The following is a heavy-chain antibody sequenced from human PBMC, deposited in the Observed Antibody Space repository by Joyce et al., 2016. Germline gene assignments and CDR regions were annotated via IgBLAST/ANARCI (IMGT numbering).Heavy chain of an antibody. Sequence: QVQLVQSGAEVIKPGSSVKVSCKASGGTFRNFAINWVRQAPGQGLEWMGGIIPIFDSGNYAQEFHDRVTITADESTSTAYMEMRSLRSDDTAVYYWARKAAGGYFQDWGQGTLVTVSA. CDR1: GGTFRNFA. D-gene: IGHD6-13*01. CDR3: ARKAAGGYFQD. V-gene: IGHV1-69*01. CDR2: IIPIFDSG. J-gene: IGHJ1*01.